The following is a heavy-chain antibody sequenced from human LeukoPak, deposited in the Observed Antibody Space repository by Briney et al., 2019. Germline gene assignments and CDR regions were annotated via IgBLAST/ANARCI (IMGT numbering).Heavy chain of an antibody. D-gene: IGHD3-10*01. Sequence: GGSLRLSCAASGFTFSSYDMSWVRQAPGKGLEWVSGISGSGGSTNYADSVKGRFNISRDNSENTLYLLMNSLRGEDTAIYYCALLGSKLLWRIDYWGQGTLVTVSS. CDR1: GFTFSSYD. J-gene: IGHJ4*02. CDR2: ISGSGGST. V-gene: IGHV3-23*01. CDR3: ALLGSKLLWRIDY.